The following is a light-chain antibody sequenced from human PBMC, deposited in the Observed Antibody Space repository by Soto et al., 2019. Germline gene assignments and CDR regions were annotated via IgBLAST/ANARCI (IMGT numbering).Light chain of an antibody. V-gene: IGLV4-69*01. CDR3: QTWGTGIVV. CDR1: SGHSNYA. CDR2: LNSDGSH. Sequence: QAVATQSPSASASLGAPVKLTCTLSSGHSNYAIAWHQQQPEKGPRYLMKLNSDGSHFKGDGIPDRFSGSSSGAERYLTISSLQSVDEADYYCQTWGTGIVVFGGGTKVTVL. J-gene: IGLJ2*01.